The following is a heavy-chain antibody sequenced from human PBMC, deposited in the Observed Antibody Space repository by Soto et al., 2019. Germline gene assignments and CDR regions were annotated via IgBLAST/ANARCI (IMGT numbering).Heavy chain of an antibody. Sequence: QVQLVQSGAEVKKPGASVKISCKASGYTFTSYYMHWVRQAPGQGLEWMGIINPSGGSTNYAQKLPGRVAMTRDTSTSTVYMELNSLRSEDTAVYYCARQPYHGCINAVCYPLDYWGQGTLVTVSS. CDR2: INPSGGST. CDR1: GYTFTSYY. J-gene: IGHJ4*02. V-gene: IGHV1-46*01. D-gene: IGHD2-8*01. CDR3: ARQPYHGCINAVCYPLDY.